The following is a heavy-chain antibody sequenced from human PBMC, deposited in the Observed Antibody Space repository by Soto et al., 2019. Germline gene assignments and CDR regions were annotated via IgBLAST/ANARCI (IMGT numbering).Heavy chain of an antibody. CDR2: IYSSGST. V-gene: IGHV4-61*01. CDR3: AREAA. CDR1: GGSVSSGNYY. J-gene: IGHJ5*02. Sequence: SETLSLTCTVSGGSVSSGNYYWTWIRQPPGKGLEWIGYIYSSGSTNYNPSLKNRVTISVDTSKNQFSLKLSSVTAADTAVYYCAREAAWGQGTLVTVSS.